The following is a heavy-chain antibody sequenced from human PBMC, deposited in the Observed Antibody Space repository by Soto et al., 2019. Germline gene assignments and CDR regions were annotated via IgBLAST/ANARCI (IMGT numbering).Heavy chain of an antibody. D-gene: IGHD5-18*01. J-gene: IGHJ3*01. CDR1: GYSFNCYW. CDR2: IYPWDSDT. V-gene: IGHV5-51*07. Sequence: EPLKSSWEGSGYSFNCYWKAWVDQMPGKGLEWIGIIYPWDSDTRYSPSFQGQVTISADKSISTDYLQWSSLKASDTVLYYCARPQEGYSYGRDAFDPWGQGTMVTVSS. CDR3: ARPQEGYSYGRDAFDP.